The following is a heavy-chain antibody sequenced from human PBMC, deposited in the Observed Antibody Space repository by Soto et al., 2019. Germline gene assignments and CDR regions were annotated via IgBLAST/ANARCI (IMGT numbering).Heavy chain of an antibody. CDR2: INYDGYS. CDR3: ASHGFGPLHGLVDV. CDR1: GGSITNYY. Sequence: QVQLQESGPGLVKPSETLSLTCTVSGGSITNYYCSWFRQPPGKGLEWIGYINYDGYSAYNLSLKTRATLSMDASKTQFSLMLESVTATDTSVYYCASHGFGPLHGLVDVWGPGTTVIVSS. D-gene: IGHD3-10*01. V-gene: IGHV4-59*08. J-gene: IGHJ6*02.